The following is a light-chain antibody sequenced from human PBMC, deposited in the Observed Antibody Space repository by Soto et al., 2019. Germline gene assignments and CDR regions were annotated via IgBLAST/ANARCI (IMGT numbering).Light chain of an antibody. CDR1: SSDVGGYNS. V-gene: IGLV2-8*01. CDR3: SSYAGNNIVV. J-gene: IGLJ2*01. Sequence: QSALTQPPSASGSPGHSVTISCTGTSSDVGGYNSVSWYQQHPGKAPKLMIYEVSKRPSGVPDRFSGSKSGNTASLTVSGIQAEDEADYYCSSYAGNNIVVFGGGTKVTVL. CDR2: EVS.